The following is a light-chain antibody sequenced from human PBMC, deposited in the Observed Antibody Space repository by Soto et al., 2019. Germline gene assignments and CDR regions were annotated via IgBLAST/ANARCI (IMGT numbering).Light chain of an antibody. CDR3: SSYSTSSPHVV. J-gene: IGLJ2*01. CDR1: RSDVGGYNY. CDR2: AVS. Sequence: QSALTQPASVSGSPGQSITISCTGTRSDVGGYNYVSWYQQPPGKAPKLIIYAVSNRPSGVSNRFSGSKSANTASLTISGLQAEDEADYYCSSYSTSSPHVVFGGGTKLTVL. V-gene: IGLV2-14*01.